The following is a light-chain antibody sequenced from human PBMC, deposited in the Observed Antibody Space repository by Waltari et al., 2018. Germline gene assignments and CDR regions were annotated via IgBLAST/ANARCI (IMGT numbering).Light chain of an antibody. CDR2: AAS. CDR1: QDIRTD. Sequence: DIQMTQSPSSLSASVGDRVTITCRASQDIRTDLAWYQQRPEKAPERLIYAASRLQRGVPSRFSGSGSGTEFTLTISSLQPEDFATYYCLQHNHYRWTFGQGP. CDR3: LQHNHYRWT. V-gene: IGKV1-17*01. J-gene: IGKJ1*01.